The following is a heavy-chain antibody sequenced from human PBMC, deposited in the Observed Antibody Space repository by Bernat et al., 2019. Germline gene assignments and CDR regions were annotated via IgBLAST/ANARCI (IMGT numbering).Heavy chain of an antibody. Sequence: QVQLIESGGGVVQPGRSLRLSCAASGFTFSSYGMHWVRQAPGKGLEWVAVIWYDESNKYYADSVKGRFTISRDNSENTLFLQMNSLRAEDTAVYYCARATYYDILTGPDYWGQGTLVTVSS. D-gene: IGHD3-9*01. J-gene: IGHJ4*02. V-gene: IGHV3-33*01. CDR2: IWYDESNK. CDR1: GFTFSSYG. CDR3: ARATYYDILTGPDY.